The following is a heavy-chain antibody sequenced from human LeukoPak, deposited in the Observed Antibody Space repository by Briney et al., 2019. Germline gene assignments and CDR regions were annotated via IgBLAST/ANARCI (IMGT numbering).Heavy chain of an antibody. J-gene: IGHJ4*02. D-gene: IGHD2-15*01. CDR3: ARGYSGGGRCFPFDY. CDR1: GFTFDDYG. Sequence: GGSLRLSCAASGFTFDDYGMGWVRQAPGKGLEWVTGINWNGGSLGYADSVKGRFTISRDNAKNSLYLQMNSLRAEDTAFYFCARGYSGGGRCFPFDYWGQRTLVTVSS. V-gene: IGHV3-20*04. CDR2: INWNGGSL.